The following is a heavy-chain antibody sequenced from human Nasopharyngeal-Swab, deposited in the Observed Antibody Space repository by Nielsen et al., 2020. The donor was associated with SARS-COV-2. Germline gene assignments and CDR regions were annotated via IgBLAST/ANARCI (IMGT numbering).Heavy chain of an antibody. CDR3: ARARLGWVVVVAATPPDY. CDR2: ISYDGSNE. V-gene: IGHV3-30*03. D-gene: IGHD2-15*01. Sequence: GESLKISCAASGFTFSSSGMDWVRQAPGKGLEWVAVISYDGSNEYYGDSVKGRFTISRDNSKNTLYLQMNSLRVDDTAVYYCARARLGWVVVVAATPPDYWGQGTLVTVSS. CDR1: GFTFSSSG. J-gene: IGHJ4*02.